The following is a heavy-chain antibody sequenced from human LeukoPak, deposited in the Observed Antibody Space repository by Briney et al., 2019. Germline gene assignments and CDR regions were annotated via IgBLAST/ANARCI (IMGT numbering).Heavy chain of an antibody. CDR2: INSDGSST. J-gene: IGHJ2*01. CDR3: AVGVDDSPGWYFDL. CDR1: GFIFSSYW. V-gene: IGHV3-74*01. D-gene: IGHD2-21*01. Sequence: GGSLRLSCAASGFIFSSYWMHWVRQAPGKGLVWASRINSDGSSTSYADSVKGRFTVSRDNAKNTLYLQMNSLRAEDTAVYYCAVGVDDSPGWYFDLWGRGTLVTVSS.